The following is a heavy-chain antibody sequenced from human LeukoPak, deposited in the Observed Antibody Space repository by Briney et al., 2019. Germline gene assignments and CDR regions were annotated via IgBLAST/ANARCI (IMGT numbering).Heavy chain of an antibody. CDR1: GYRFTSYW. V-gene: IGHV5-51*01. CDR2: IYPGDSDT. CDR3: ARHSRYNWNYYHFDY. D-gene: IGHD1-7*01. Sequence: GESLKISCKGSGYRFTSYWIGWVRQLPGKGLEWMGIIYPGDSDTRYSPSFQGQVTISADKSISTAYLQWSSLKASDTAMYYCARHSRYNWNYYHFDYWGQGTLVTVSS. J-gene: IGHJ4*02.